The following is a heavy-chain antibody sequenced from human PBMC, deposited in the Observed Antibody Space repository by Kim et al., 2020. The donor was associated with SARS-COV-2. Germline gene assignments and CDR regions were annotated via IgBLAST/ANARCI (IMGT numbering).Heavy chain of an antibody. CDR1: GFTFSSYW. J-gene: IGHJ4*02. CDR2: INSDGSST. V-gene: IGHV3-74*01. D-gene: IGHD2-2*01. CDR3: ARTPTSHWDFDY. Sequence: GGSLRLSCAASGFTFSSYWMHWVRQAPGKGLVWVSRINSDGSSTSYADSVKGRFTISRDNAKNTLYLQMNSLRAEDTAVYYCARTPTSHWDFDYWGQGTLVTVSS.